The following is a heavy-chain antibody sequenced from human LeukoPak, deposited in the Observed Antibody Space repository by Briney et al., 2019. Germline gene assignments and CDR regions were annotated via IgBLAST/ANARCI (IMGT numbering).Heavy chain of an antibody. CDR1: GFIFSNYA. D-gene: IGHD6-13*01. Sequence: GGSLRLSCAASGFIFSNYAMHWVRQAPGKGLEWVALISSDGSKIYYADSVKGRFSISRDNAKNSLYLQMNNLRAEDTAIYYCARAPGYQFLTNWGQGTLVTVSS. CDR2: ISSDGSKI. CDR3: ARAPGYQFLTN. V-gene: IGHV3-30*04. J-gene: IGHJ4*02.